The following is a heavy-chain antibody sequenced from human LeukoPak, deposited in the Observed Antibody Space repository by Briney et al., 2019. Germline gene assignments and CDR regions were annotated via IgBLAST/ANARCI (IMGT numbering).Heavy chain of an antibody. D-gene: IGHD6-6*01. CDR1: GFTFSEAW. V-gene: IGHV3-15*01. J-gene: IGHJ4*02. Sequence: GGSLRLSCAASGFTFSEAWMSWVRQAPGKGLEWVGLIKHKYDGGTTDYAAPLKGRFTISRDDSKSTLFLQMNSLKIEDTAIYYCATVGRQYSMYLDYWGQGTLVTVSS. CDR3: ATVGRQYSMYLDY. CDR2: IKHKYDGGTT.